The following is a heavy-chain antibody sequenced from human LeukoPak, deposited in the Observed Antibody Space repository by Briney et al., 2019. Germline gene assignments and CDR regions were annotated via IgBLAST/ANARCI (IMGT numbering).Heavy chain of an antibody. J-gene: IGHJ5*02. V-gene: IGHV4-34*01. CDR3: ARDTWVRSRGWFDP. CDR2: INHSGST. CDR1: GGFFSGYY. Sequence: SETLSLTCPVYGGFFSGYYWSWIRQPPGKGLEWIGEINHSGSTNFNTSLKSRVTMSVDTSKDQFPLKLSSVTAADTAVYYCARDTWVRSRGWFDPWGQGTLVTVSS. D-gene: IGHD3-10*01.